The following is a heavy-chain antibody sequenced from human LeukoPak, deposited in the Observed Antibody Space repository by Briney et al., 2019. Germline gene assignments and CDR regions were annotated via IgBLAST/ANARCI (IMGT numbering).Heavy chain of an antibody. J-gene: IGHJ5*02. D-gene: IGHD3-22*01. Sequence: GRSLRLSCAASGFTFSSYGMHWVRQAPGKGLEWVAVISYDGSNKYYADSVKGRFTISGDNSKNTLYLQMNSLRAEDTAVYYCAGSADYYDSSGPGTDWFDPWGQGTLVTVSS. CDR1: GFTFSSYG. V-gene: IGHV3-30*03. CDR2: ISYDGSNK. CDR3: AGSADYYDSSGPGTDWFDP.